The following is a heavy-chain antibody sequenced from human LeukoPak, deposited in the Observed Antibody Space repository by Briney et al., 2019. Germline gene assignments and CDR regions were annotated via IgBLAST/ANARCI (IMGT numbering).Heavy chain of an antibody. J-gene: IGHJ4*02. V-gene: IGHV3-23*01. CDR3: ARSNHADDY. CDR1: GFTFSSYA. D-gene: IGHD4-11*01. CDR2: ISGSGGST. Sequence: GSLRLSCAASGFTFSSYAMSWVRQAPGKGLEWVSAISGSGGSTYYADSVKGRFTISRDNAKNTLHLQMNSLRAEDTAVYYCARSNHADDYWGQGTLVTVSS.